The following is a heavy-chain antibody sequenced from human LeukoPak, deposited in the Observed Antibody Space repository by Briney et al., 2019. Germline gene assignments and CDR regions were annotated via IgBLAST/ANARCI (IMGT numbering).Heavy chain of an antibody. CDR1: GGSITSHY. Sequence: SETLSLTCIVSGGSITSHYWTWIRQPPGRGLEWIGYISPSGSTNCNPSLKSRVTISEDTSKNQFSLQLSSATAADTAVYYCARGGFYFDSWGQGALVIVSS. CDR2: ISPSGST. CDR3: ARGGFYFDS. J-gene: IGHJ4*02. V-gene: IGHV4-59*11.